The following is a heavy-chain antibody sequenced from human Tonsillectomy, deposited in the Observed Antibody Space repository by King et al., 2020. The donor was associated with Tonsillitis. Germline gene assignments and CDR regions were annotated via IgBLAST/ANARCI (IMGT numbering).Heavy chain of an antibody. CDR1: GGSISSGNYY. D-gene: IGHD3-10*01. V-gene: IGHV4-61*02. CDR2: IYISGST. Sequence: PLQESGPGLVKPSQTLSLTCTVSGGSISSGNYYWAWIRQPAGKGLEWIGRIYISGSTTYNPSLKSRVTMSLDTSTNQFSLTLSSVTAADTAVYYCARDYPPSGTKFDYWGQGTLVTVSS. CDR3: ARDYPPSGTKFDY. J-gene: IGHJ4*02.